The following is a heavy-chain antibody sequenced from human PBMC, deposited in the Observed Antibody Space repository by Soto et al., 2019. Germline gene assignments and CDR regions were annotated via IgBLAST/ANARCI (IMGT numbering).Heavy chain of an antibody. V-gene: IGHV4-59*01. CDR2: IYYSGST. J-gene: IGHJ4*02. CDR3: ARVISDYCCHFDY. Sequence: NPSETLSLTCTVSGGSISSYYWSWIRQPPGKGLEWIGYIYYSGSTNYNPSLKSRVTISVDTSKNQFSLKLSSVTAADTAVYYCARVISDYCCHFDYWGQGTLVTVSS. CDR1: GGSISSYY. D-gene: IGHD5-12*01.